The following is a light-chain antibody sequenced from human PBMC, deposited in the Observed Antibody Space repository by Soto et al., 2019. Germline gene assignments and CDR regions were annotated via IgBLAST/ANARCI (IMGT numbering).Light chain of an antibody. V-gene: IGLV1-40*01. CDR3: QTYDNNSDYV. CDR1: SSNIGAGYV. CDR2: SDN. J-gene: IGLJ1*01. Sequence: QSVLTQPPSVSGAPGQRVTISCTGSSSNIGAGYVVHWYQQLPGAAPKLLIFSDNNRPSGVPDRFSGSKSGISASLAITGLQTEDKADYYCQTYDNNSDYVFGTGTKVTVL.